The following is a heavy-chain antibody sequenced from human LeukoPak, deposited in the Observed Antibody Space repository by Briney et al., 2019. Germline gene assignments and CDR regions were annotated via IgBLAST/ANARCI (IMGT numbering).Heavy chain of an antibody. V-gene: IGHV1-2*02. CDR2: INPNSGGT. D-gene: IGHD3-10*01. Sequence: ASVKVSCKASGYTFTGYYMHWVRQAPGQGLEWMGWINPNSGGTNYAQKFQGRVTMTRDTSISTAYMELSRLRSDDTAVYYCARVVSPYYYGSGSYSHFVYWGQGTLVTVSS. CDR3: ARVVSPYYYGSGSYSHFVY. J-gene: IGHJ4*02. CDR1: GYTFTGYY.